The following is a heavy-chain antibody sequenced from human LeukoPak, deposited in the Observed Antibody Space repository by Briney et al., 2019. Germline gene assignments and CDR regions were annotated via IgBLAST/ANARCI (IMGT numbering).Heavy chain of an antibody. J-gene: IGHJ4*02. Sequence: SETLSLTCTVSGGSISSSTYYWGWIRQPPGKGLEWIGSISYSGSTYYNPSLKSRVTISVDTSKNQFSLKLNSVTATDTAVYYCAGPGGGPTYYWGQGTLVTVSS. D-gene: IGHD3-16*01. CDR3: AGPGGGPTYY. CDR2: ISYSGST. CDR1: GGSISSSTYY. V-gene: IGHV4-39*01.